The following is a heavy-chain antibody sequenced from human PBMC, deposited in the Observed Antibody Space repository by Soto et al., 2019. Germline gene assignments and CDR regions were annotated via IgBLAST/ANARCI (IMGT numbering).Heavy chain of an antibody. J-gene: IGHJ6*02. CDR3: ARSAAAGTNCYGIAV. CDR2: LIPILGIA. Sequence: QVQLVQSGAEVKKPGSSVKVSCKASGDTFSSYTISWVRQAPGQGLEWMGRLIPILGIANYAQKFQGRVTITAEKYTSSAYMERSSLRTEDTAVYYCARSAAAGTNCYGIAVWGRGTTVTVSS. V-gene: IGHV1-69*02. CDR1: GDTFSSYT. D-gene: IGHD6-13*01.